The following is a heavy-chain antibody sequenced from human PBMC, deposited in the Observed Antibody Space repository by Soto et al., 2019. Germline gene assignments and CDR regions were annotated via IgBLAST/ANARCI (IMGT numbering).Heavy chain of an antibody. CDR3: VTVLAGRYYYDSSGYYYSESY. D-gene: IGHD3-22*01. J-gene: IGHJ4*02. CDR2: FDPEDGET. CDR1: GYTLTELS. Sequence: ASVKVSCKVSGYTLTELSMHWVRQAPGKGLEWMGGFDPEDGETIYAQKFQGRVTMTEDTSTDTAYMELSSLRSEDTAVYYCVTVLAGRYYYDSSGYYYSESYWGQGTLVTVSS. V-gene: IGHV1-24*01.